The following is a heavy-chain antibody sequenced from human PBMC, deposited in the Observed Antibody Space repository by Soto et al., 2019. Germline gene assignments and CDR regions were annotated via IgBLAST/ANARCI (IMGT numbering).Heavy chain of an antibody. J-gene: IGHJ5*02. CDR3: ACQWLIHWFDP. Sequence: SETLSLTCAVSSGSISSSNWWSWVRQPPGKGLEWIGGIYHSGSTNYNPSLKSRVTISVDKSKNQFSLKLTSVTAADTAVYYCACQWLIHWFDPWGQGTPVTVSS. CDR2: IYHSGST. CDR1: SGSISSSNW. D-gene: IGHD6-19*01. V-gene: IGHV4-4*02.